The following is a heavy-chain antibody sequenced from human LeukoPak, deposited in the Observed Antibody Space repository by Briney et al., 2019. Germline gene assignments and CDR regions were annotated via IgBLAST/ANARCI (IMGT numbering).Heavy chain of an antibody. J-gene: IGHJ5*02. CDR1: GYTFIDYD. V-gene: IGHV1-8*03. CDR2: INPNSGNT. CDR3: VRLMVRGVIGR. D-gene: IGHD3-10*01. Sequence: EASVRVSCKASGYTFIDYDINWVRQAPGQGLEWMGFINPNSGNTGYAQKCQGRFTFPRDTSINTAYMELSSLRSKDRAVYYCVRLMVRGVIGRWGQGALVTVSS.